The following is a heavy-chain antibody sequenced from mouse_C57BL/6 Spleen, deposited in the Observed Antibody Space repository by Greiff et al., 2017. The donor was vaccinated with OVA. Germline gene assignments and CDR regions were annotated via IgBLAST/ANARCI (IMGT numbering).Heavy chain of an antibody. Sequence: VQLQQSVAELVRPGASVKLSCTASGFNINNSYMHWVKQRPEQGLEWIGSIDPANGNTNYAPKFQGKATITADTSSNTAYLQLSSLTSEDTAVYYCARCGDLRLAIDDWGKGTTVTVSS. J-gene: IGHJ4*01. V-gene: IGHV14-3*01. CDR3: ARCGDLRLAIDD. D-gene: IGHD6-1*01. CDR2: IDPANGNT. CDR1: GFNINNSY.